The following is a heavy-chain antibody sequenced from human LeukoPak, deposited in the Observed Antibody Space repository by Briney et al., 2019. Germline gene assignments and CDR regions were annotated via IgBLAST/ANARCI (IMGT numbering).Heavy chain of an antibody. CDR3: ARDHLTVIEGPGN. CDR1: GYTFTDYY. D-gene: IGHD3-16*02. V-gene: IGHV1-2*02. J-gene: IGHJ4*02. Sequence: ASVKVSCKASGYTFTDYYMYWVRQTPGQGLEWMGWINPNSGGTNYAQKFQGRVTMTRDTSITTTYMELSRLRFDDTAVYCCARDHLTVIEGPGNWGQGTLVTVSS. CDR2: INPNSGGT.